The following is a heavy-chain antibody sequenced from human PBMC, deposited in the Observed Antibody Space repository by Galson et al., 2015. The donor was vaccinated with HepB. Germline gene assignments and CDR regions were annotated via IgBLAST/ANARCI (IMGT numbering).Heavy chain of an antibody. J-gene: IGHJ4*02. CDR1: GFTFSTYA. D-gene: IGHD3-10*01. Sequence: SLRLSCAASGFTFSTYAMNWVRQAPGKGLEWVSTISGSGGSAYYADSVKGRFTISRDNSKNTLYLRMNSLRAEDTAVYYCAIGSRYYGSGSYSTPEPIDYWGQGTLVTVSS. V-gene: IGHV3-23*01. CDR3: AIGSRYYGSGSYSTPEPIDY. CDR2: ISGSGGSA.